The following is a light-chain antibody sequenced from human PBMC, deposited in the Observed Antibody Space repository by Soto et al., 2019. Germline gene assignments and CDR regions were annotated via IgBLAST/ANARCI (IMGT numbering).Light chain of an antibody. CDR2: DAS. J-gene: IGKJ5*01. V-gene: IGKV3-11*01. CDR3: QQRSNWPPIT. CDR1: QTVSSY. Sequence: ETVLKQSPATLSLSPGERATLSCRASQTVSSYLAWYQQKPGQAPRLLIYDASNRATGIPARFSGSGSGTDFTLTISSLEPEDFAVYYCQQRSNWPPITFGQGTRLEIK.